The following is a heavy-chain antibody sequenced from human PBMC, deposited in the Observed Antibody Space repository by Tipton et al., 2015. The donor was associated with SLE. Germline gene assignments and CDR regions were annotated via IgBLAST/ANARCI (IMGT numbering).Heavy chain of an antibody. D-gene: IGHD2-15*01. V-gene: IGHV4-39*07. CDR1: GGSITSTVSY. CDR2: SDHSGDT. J-gene: IGHJ4*02. CDR3: ARADGGQMISDY. Sequence: TLSLTCTVSGGSITSTVSYWAWIRQPPGNGLEWIGSSDHSGDTYYSPSLKRRVAISVDTSKNQFSLKLSSVTAADTAVYYCARADGGQMISDYWGQGTPVIVSS.